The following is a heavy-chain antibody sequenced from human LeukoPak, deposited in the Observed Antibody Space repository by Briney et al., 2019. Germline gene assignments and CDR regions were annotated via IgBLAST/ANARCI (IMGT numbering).Heavy chain of an antibody. CDR1: GYTFTNYG. J-gene: IGHJ3*02. CDR2: ISTYNGNT. Sequence: ASVKVSCKASGYTFTNYGISWVRQVPGQGPEWMGWISTYNGNTNYAQKLQDRVTMTTDTSTSTAYMELRSLRSDDTALYYCARGWELSIWGQGTMVTVSS. V-gene: IGHV1-18*01. CDR3: ARGWELSI. D-gene: IGHD3-10*01.